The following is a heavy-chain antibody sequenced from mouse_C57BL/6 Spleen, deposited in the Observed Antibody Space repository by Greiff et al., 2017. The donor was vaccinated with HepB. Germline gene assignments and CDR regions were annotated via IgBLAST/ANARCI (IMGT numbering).Heavy chain of an antibody. CDR1: GFTFSDYG. CDR3: ARGGDYDNFSFAY. CDR2: ISSGSSTI. D-gene: IGHD2-4*01. J-gene: IGHJ3*01. Sequence: EVKLQESGGGLVKPGGSLKLSCAASGFTFSDYGMHWVRQAPEKGLEWVAYISSGSSTIYYADTVKGRFTISRDNAKNTLFLQMTSLRSEDTAMYYCARGGDYDNFSFAYWGQGTLVTVSA. V-gene: IGHV5-17*01.